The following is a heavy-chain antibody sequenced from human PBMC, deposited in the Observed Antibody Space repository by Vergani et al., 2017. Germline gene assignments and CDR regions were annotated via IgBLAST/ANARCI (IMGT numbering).Heavy chain of an antibody. D-gene: IGHD6-19*01. CDR3: ARLGPDIAVARAEYFQH. V-gene: IGHV1-69*06. J-gene: IGHJ1*01. Sequence: KVSCKASGGTFSSYAISWVRQAPGQGLEWMGGIIPIFGTANYAQKFQGRVTITADKSTSTAYMELSSLRSEDTAVYYCARLGPDIAVARAEYFQHWGQGTLVTVSS. CDR2: IIPIFGTA. CDR1: GGTFSSYA.